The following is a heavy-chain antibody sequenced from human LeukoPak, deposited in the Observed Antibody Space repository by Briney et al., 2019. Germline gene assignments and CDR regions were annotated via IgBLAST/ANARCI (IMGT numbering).Heavy chain of an antibody. CDR2: MSYDGTNE. CDR1: GFPFSTYV. CDR3: ARAYYYGSESPRPFDY. D-gene: IGHD3-10*01. J-gene: IGHJ4*02. V-gene: IGHV3-30-3*01. Sequence: PGGSLRLSCTASGFPFSTYVIHWVRQAPGKGLEWVAVMSYDGTNENYLDSVKGRFTISRDNSKNTLYLQMNSLRPEDTAVYYCARAYYYGSESPRPFDYWGQGTLVTVSS.